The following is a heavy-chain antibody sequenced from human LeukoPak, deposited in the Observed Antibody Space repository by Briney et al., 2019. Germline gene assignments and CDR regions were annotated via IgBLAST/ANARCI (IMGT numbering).Heavy chain of an antibody. CDR3: ARGGVAAKYYFDY. Sequence: SETLSLTCTVSGGSISPLYWGWIRQPPGKGLEFIGYIYYSGTTNYNPSLRSRVTLSVDTSKNQFFLKLSSVTAADTAVYYCARGGVAAKYYFDYWGPGTLVTVSS. J-gene: IGHJ4*02. CDR2: IYYSGTT. D-gene: IGHD3-10*01. V-gene: IGHV4-59*11. CDR1: GGSISPLY.